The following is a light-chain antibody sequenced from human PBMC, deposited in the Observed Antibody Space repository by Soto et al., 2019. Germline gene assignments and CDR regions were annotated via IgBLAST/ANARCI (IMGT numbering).Light chain of an antibody. CDR1: QNIGSY. J-gene: IGKJ1*01. Sequence: DTQMTQSPSSLSASVGDRVTITCRASQNIGSYLNWYQQKPGKAPNLLIYATSTFQGGVPSRFSGSGSETDFTLTISCLQPEDLATYDCQQSYITPRTFGQGTKVEIK. CDR2: ATS. CDR3: QQSYITPRT. V-gene: IGKV1-39*01.